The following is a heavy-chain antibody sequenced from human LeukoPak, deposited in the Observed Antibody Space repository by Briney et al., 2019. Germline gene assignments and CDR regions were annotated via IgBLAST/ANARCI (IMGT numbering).Heavy chain of an antibody. CDR1: GFTFNIYS. Sequence: GGSLRLSCAASGFTFNIYSMNWVRQAPGKGLEWVSSISGTSNYIYYADSVKGRFTISRDNAKNSLYLHMNSLRAEDTAVYYCARGLQLWYPSDAFDIWGQGTMVTVSS. J-gene: IGHJ3*02. CDR2: ISGTSNYI. CDR3: ARGLQLWYPSDAFDI. V-gene: IGHV3-21*01. D-gene: IGHD5-18*01.